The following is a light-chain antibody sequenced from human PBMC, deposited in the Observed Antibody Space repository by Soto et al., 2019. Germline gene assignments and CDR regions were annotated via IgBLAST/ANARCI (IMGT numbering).Light chain of an antibody. V-gene: IGKV3-20*01. CDR1: HTISSSY. Sequence: ELVLTQSPGTLSLSPGERATLSCRASHTISSSYLAWYQQKPGQAPRLLIYDASNRATGIPARFSGSGSGTDFTLTISRLEPEDFAVYYCQQYGSSPITFGQGTRLEIK. CDR2: DAS. J-gene: IGKJ5*01. CDR3: QQYGSSPIT.